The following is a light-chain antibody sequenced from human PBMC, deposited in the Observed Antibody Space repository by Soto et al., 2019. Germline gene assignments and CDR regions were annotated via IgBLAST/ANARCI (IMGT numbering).Light chain of an antibody. CDR1: QSLSGN. Sequence: EILITHSPPTLAGHPSETATLFCRASQSLSGNLAWYQQKPGQAPRLLIYGASTRATGIPARFSGSGSGTDFTLTISSLEPEDFAVYYCQQRSNWQVTFGQGTKVDIK. V-gene: IGKV3-11*01. CDR3: QQRSNWQVT. J-gene: IGKJ1*01. CDR2: GAS.